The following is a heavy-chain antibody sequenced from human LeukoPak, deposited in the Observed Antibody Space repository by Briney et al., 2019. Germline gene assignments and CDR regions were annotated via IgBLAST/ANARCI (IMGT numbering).Heavy chain of an antibody. CDR3: ARVEQWLVRSSFDY. J-gene: IGHJ4*02. CDR2: INHSGST. CDR1: GGSFSGYY. D-gene: IGHD6-19*01. Sequence: SETLSLTCAVYGGSFSGYYWSWIRQPPGKGLEWIGEINHSGSTNYNPSLKSRVTISVDTSKNQFSLKLSSVTAADTAVYYCARVEQWLVRSSFDYWGQGTLVTVSS. V-gene: IGHV4-34*01.